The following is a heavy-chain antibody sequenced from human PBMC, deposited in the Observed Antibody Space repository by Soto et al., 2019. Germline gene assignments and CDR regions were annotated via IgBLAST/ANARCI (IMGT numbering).Heavy chain of an antibody. V-gene: IGHV3-23*01. CDR3: AKGGGSIAVAGVVGD. J-gene: IGHJ4*02. D-gene: IGHD6-19*01. CDR1: GFTFSSYA. CDR2: ISGSGGST. Sequence: GGSLRLSCAASGFTFSSYAMSWVRQAPGKGLEWVSAISGSGGSTYYADSVKGRFTISRDNSKNTLYLQMNSLRAEDTAGYYCAKGGGSIAVAGVVGDRGQGTLVTVSS.